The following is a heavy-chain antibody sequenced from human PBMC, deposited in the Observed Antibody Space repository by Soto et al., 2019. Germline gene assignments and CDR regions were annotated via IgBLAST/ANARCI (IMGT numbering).Heavy chain of an antibody. CDR1: GGTFSSYT. J-gene: IGHJ4*02. Sequence: GASVKVSCKASGGTFSSYTISWVRQAPGQGLEWMGRISAYNGNTNYAQKLQGRVTMTTDTSTSTAYMELRSLRSDDTAVYYCARELGRLQFYFDYWGQGALVTVSS. CDR3: ARELGRLQFYFDY. CDR2: ISAYNGNT. V-gene: IGHV1-18*01.